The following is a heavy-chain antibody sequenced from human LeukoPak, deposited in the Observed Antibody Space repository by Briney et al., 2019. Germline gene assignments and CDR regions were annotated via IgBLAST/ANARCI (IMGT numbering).Heavy chain of an antibody. CDR1: GYTFTGYY. CDR3: ARRNQHCSGGSCYIYFDY. CDR2: INPNSGGT. V-gene: IGHV1-2*06. D-gene: IGHD2-15*01. J-gene: IGHJ4*02. Sequence: ASVKVSCKASGYTFTGYYMHWVRQAPGQGGEWMGRINPNSGGTNYAQKFQGRVIMTRDTSISTAYMELSRLRSDDTAVYYCARRNQHCSGGSCYIYFDYWGQGTLVTVSS.